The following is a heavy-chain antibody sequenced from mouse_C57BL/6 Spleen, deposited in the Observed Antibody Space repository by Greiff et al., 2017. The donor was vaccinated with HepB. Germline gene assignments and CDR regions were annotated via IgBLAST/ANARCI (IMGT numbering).Heavy chain of an antibody. CDR2: IYPGDGDT. J-gene: IGHJ4*01. V-gene: IGHV1-80*01. D-gene: IGHD1-1*01. CDR1: GYAFSSYW. Sequence: VQLQESGAELVKPGASVKISCKASGYAFSSYWMNWVKQRPGKGLEWIGQIYPGDGDTNYNGKFKGKATLTADKSSSTAYMRLSSLTSEDSAVYFCARWITTVVDYWGQGTSVTVSS. CDR3: ARWITTVVDY.